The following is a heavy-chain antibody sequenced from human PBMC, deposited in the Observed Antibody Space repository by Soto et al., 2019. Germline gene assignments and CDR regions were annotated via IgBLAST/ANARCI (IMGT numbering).Heavy chain of an antibody. CDR2: IYYSGST. J-gene: IGHJ4*02. CDR3: ARDGRYFDWLSFDY. V-gene: IGHV4-59*01. Sequence: LSLTGTVSGGSISSYYWSWIRQPPGKGLEWIGYIYYSGSTNYNPSLKGRVTISVDTSKNQFSLKLSSVTAADTAVYYCARDGRYFDWLSFDYWGQGTLVTVSS. CDR1: GGSISSYY. D-gene: IGHD3-9*01.